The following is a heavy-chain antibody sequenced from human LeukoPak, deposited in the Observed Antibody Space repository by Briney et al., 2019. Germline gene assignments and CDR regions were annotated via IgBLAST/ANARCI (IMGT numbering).Heavy chain of an antibody. CDR1: GGTFSSYA. Sequence: SVKVSCKASGGTFSSYAISWVRQAPGQGLEWMGGIIPIFGTANYAQKFQGRVTITADKSTSTAYMELSSLRSEDTAVYYCARGLGGIAVAGNYYYYYMDVWGKGSTVTVSS. CDR3: ARGLGGIAVAGNYYYYYMDV. J-gene: IGHJ6*03. CDR2: IIPIFGTA. V-gene: IGHV1-69*06. D-gene: IGHD6-19*01.